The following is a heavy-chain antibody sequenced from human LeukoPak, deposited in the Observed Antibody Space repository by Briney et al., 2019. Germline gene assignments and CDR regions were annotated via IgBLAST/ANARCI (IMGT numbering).Heavy chain of an antibody. CDR3: ARTSYYYDSGGYPPFDY. CDR1: GFTFSSYS. CDR2: ISSSSSYI. J-gene: IGHJ4*02. Sequence: GGSLRLSCAASGFTFSSYSMNWVRQAPGKGLEWVSSISSSSSYIYYADSVKGRSTISRDNAKNSLYLQMNSLRAEDTAIYYCARTSYYYDSGGYPPFDYWDQGTLVTVSS. D-gene: IGHD3-22*01. V-gene: IGHV3-21*01.